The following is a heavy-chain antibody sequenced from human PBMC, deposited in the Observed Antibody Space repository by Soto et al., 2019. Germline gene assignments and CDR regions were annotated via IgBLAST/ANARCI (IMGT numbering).Heavy chain of an antibody. J-gene: IGHJ6*02. CDR3: ARDWSYRLYV. CDR1: GFTFSSSW. CDR2: INSDGSDT. Sequence: EVQLVESGGGLVQPGGSLRLSCAASGFTFSSSWMHWVRQVPGKGLVWVSYINSDGSDTTYADSVKGRFTISRDNAKNTVYLQMNSMKPEDTAVYYCARDWSYRLYVWGQGTKVTVYS. V-gene: IGHV3-74*03.